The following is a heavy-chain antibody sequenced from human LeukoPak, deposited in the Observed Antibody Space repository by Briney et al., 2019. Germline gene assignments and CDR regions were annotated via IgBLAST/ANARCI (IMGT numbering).Heavy chain of an antibody. CDR3: AKDREGTTFDN. CDR1: GFTFSNYD. CDR2: ISYDGSNK. Sequence: PGTSLRLSCAASGFTFSNYDMHWVRQAPGKGLEWVAVISYDGSNKYYADSVKGRFTISRDNSKNTVYLQMNSLRAEDTAVYYCAKDREGTTFDNWGQGTLVTVSS. V-gene: IGHV3-30*18. J-gene: IGHJ4*02. D-gene: IGHD1-7*01.